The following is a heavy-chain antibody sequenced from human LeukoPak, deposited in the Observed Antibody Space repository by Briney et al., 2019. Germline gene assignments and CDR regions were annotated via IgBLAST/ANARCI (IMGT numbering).Heavy chain of an antibody. CDR3: ARDRPWFGAGDYYYGMDV. V-gene: IGHV1-46*01. CDR2: INPSGGST. CDR1: GYTFTSYY. Sequence: ASVKVSCKASGYTFTSYYMHWVRQAPGQGLEWMGIINPSGGSTSYAQKFQGRVTMTRDTSTSTVYMGLSSLRSEDTAVYYCARDRPWFGAGDYYYGMDVWGKGTTVTVSS. D-gene: IGHD3-10*01. J-gene: IGHJ6*04.